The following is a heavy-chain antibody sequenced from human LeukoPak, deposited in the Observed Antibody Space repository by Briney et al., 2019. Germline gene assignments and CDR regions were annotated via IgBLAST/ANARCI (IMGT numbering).Heavy chain of an antibody. D-gene: IGHD1-26*01. J-gene: IGHJ6*02. CDR1: GFTFSSYA. V-gene: IGHV3-30-3*01. CDR2: ISYDGSNK. Sequence: GRSLRLSCAASGFTFSSYAMHWVRQAPGKGLEWVAVISYDGSNKYYADSVKGRFTISRDNSKNTLYLQMNSLRAEDTAVYYCARDRGGSYTFYYGMDVWGQGTTVTVS. CDR3: ARDRGGSYTFYYGMDV.